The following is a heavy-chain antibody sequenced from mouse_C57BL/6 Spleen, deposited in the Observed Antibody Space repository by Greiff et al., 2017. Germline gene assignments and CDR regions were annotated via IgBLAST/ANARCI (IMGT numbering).Heavy chain of an antibody. Sequence: EVQVVESGPVLVKPGASVKMSCKASGYTFTDYYMNWVKQSHGKSLEWIGVINSYNGVTSSKQKFKGKATLTVDKSSSTAYMELNRLPSEDSAVYYCARWEATQATYDAMDYWGKGTSVTVSS. D-gene: IGHD3-2*02. CDR2: INSYNGVT. V-gene: IGHV1-19*01. CDR1: GYTFTDYY. J-gene: IGHJ4*01. CDR3: ARWEATQATYDAMDY.